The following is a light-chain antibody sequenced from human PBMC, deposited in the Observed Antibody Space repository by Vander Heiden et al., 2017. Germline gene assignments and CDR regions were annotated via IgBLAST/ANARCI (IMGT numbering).Light chain of an antibody. J-gene: IGLJ2*01. V-gene: IGLV3-25*03. CDR3: QSAGSSGTVV. CDR2: KDT. Sequence: SYAFTQPPPVSVSPGPPARITGSGDAFPKQYAYLYQLTPGQAPLLVVYKDTERPWGIHGRFAGSSSGTTVTLTIGGVQEEDEADYYWQSAGSSGTVVFGGGTKLTVL. CDR1: AFPKQY.